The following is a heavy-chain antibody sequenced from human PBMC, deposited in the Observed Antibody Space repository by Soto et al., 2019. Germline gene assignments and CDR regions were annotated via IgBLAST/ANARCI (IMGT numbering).Heavy chain of an antibody. CDR3: ARAYDIVVLAFDI. Sequence: SETLSLTCTVSGGSISSSSYYWGWIRQPPGKGLEWIGSIYYSGSTYYNPSLKSRVTISVDTSKNQFSLKLSSVTAADTAVYYCARAYDIVVLAFDIWGQGTMVTVSS. CDR1: GGSISSSSYY. V-gene: IGHV4-39*01. D-gene: IGHD2-2*01. J-gene: IGHJ3*02. CDR2: IYYSGST.